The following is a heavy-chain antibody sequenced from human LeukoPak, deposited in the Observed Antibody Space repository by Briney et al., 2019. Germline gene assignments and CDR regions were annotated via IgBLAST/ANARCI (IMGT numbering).Heavy chain of an antibody. V-gene: IGHV4-34*01. CDR2: INHSGST. J-gene: IGHJ4*02. Sequence: SETLSLTCAVYGGSFSGYYWSWIRQPPGKGLEWIGEINHSGSTNYNPSLKSRVTISVDTSKNQFSLKLSSATAADTAVYYCAREYSYCVDYWGQGTLVTVSS. CDR1: GGSFSGYY. D-gene: IGHD5-18*01. CDR3: AREYSYCVDY.